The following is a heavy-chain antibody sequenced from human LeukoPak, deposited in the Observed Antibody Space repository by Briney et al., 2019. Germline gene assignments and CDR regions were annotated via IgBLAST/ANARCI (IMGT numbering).Heavy chain of an antibody. Sequence: ASVKVSCKSSGYTFTTYDINWVRQAPGQGLEWMGCMNPNSSNTGYAQKFQGRVTMTRNTSISTAYMELSSLRSEDTAVYYCARVVGTALRALGYWGQGTLVTVSS. J-gene: IGHJ4*02. V-gene: IGHV1-8*01. CDR1: GYTFTTYD. CDR2: MNPNSSNT. CDR3: ARVVGTALRALGY. D-gene: IGHD1-26*01.